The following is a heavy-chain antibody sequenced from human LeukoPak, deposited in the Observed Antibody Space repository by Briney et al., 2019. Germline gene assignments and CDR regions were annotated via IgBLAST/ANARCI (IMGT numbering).Heavy chain of an antibody. Sequence: GGSLRLSCAASGFTVSSTSMSWVRQAPGKGLEWVSLIYTGGSTYYADSVKGRFTISRDNSKNTLYLQMNSLRAEDTAVYYCARGGSYASFGFDRRGQGTLVTVSS. D-gene: IGHD3-16*01. V-gene: IGHV3-53*01. CDR1: GFTVSSTS. CDR2: IYTGGST. CDR3: ARGGSYASFGFDR. J-gene: IGHJ4*02.